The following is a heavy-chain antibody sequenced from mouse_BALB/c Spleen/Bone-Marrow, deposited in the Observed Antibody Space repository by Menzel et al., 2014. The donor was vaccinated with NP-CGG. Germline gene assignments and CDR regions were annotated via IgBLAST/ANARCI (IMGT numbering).Heavy chain of an antibody. J-gene: IGHJ4*01. CDR1: GYTFTSYW. Sequence: VKLQESGAELVRPGASVKLSCKASGYTFTSYWINWVKQRPGQGLEWIGNIYPSDSYTNYNQKFKDKATLTVDKSSGTAYMQLSSPTSEDSAVYYCTRRDRYDYYAMDYWGQGTSVTVSS. CDR2: IYPSDSYT. V-gene: IGHV1-69*02. CDR3: TRRDRYDYYAMDY. D-gene: IGHD2-14*01.